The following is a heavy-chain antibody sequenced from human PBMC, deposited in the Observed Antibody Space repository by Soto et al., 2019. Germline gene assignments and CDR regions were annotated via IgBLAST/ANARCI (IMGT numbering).Heavy chain of an antibody. J-gene: IGHJ4*02. Sequence: QVQLVQSGTEVKKPGASVKVSCKASGYTFTSYCIHWVRQAPGQGLEEMGIINPHDRTTTYAQKTQGTVKMTRDTCTNTLYRQLRGLRFEDTAVYCCARGTSSWYRVDFWGQGTLVTVSS. CDR1: GYTFTSYC. CDR3: ARGTSSWYRVDF. V-gene: IGHV1-46*01. CDR2: INPHDRTT. D-gene: IGHD6-13*01.